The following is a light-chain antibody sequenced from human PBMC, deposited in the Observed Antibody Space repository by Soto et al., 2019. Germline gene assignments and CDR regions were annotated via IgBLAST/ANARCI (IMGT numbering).Light chain of an antibody. J-gene: IGLJ2*01. CDR1: SRDIGTYYL. CDR3: CSYAGRSTVI. Sequence: QSALTQPASVSGSPGQSITISCTGTSRDIGTYYLVSWYQQHPGRAPKLIIFEGNKRPSGVSNRFSASKSGNTASLAISGLQAEDEADYHCCSYAGRSTVICGGGTKVTVL. CDR2: EGN. V-gene: IGLV2-23*01.